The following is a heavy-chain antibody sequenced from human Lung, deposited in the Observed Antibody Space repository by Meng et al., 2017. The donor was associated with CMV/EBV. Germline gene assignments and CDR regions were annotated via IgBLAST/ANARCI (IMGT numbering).Heavy chain of an antibody. CDR3: ARDDSSS. CDR2: ISYDGSNK. CDR1: GFTFSSYA. J-gene: IGHJ5*02. V-gene: IGHV3-30-3*01. D-gene: IGHD3-22*01. Sequence: QVQLVESGGGVVQPGRSLRLSCAASGFTFSSYAMHWVRQAPGKGLEWVAVISYDGSNKYYADSVKGRFTISRDNSKNTLYLQMNSPRAEDTAVYYCARDDSSSWGQGTLVTVSS.